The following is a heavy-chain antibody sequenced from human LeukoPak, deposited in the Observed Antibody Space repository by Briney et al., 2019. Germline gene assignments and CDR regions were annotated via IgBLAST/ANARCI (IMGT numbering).Heavy chain of an antibody. Sequence: SVKVSCKASGGTFSSYAISWVRQAPGQGLEWMGRIIPIFGTANYAQKFQGRVTITTDESTSTAYMELSSLRSEDTAVYYCARTGSIAAAGTMTYFDYWGQGTLATVSS. CDR3: ARTGSIAAAGTMTYFDY. CDR2: IIPIFGTA. V-gene: IGHV1-69*05. J-gene: IGHJ4*02. CDR1: GGTFSSYA. D-gene: IGHD6-13*01.